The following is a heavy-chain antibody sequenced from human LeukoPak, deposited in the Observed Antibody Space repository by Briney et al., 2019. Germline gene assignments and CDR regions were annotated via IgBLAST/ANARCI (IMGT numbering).Heavy chain of an antibody. CDR2: IYSRGNT. CDR3: ARSDGYGLVGI. J-gene: IGHJ3*02. D-gene: IGHD3-10*01. CDR1: GGSISSSSYY. V-gene: IGHV4-39*07. Sequence: PSETLSLTCTVSGGSISSSSYYWGWIRQPPGKTPEWIGSIYSRGNTYYNPSLKSRVIILIDTAKNHFSLNLSSVTAADTAVYYCARSDGYGLVGIWGQGTMVTVSS.